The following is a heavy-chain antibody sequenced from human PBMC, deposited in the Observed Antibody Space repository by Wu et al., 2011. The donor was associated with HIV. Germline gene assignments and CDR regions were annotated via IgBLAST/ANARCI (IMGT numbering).Heavy chain of an antibody. D-gene: IGHD2-21*01. CDR3: ARDLGGDEDY. Sequence: QVQLVQSGAEVKKPGSSVKVSCKASGDTFSTYGINWVRQAPGQGLEWMGGIIPILGTVKYAQKFQGRVTITADKSTSTAYMELSSLRSEDTAIYHCARDLGGDEDYWGQGTLVTVSS. CDR1: GDTFSTYG. V-gene: IGHV1-69*06. CDR2: IIPILGTV. J-gene: IGHJ4*02.